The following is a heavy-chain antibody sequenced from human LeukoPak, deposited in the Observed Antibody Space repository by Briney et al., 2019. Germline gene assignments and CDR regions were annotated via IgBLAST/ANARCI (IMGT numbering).Heavy chain of an antibody. CDR1: GFTFSSYA. CDR2: ITGSGGSA. CDR3: AKAHSSTWWAYDY. Sequence: GRSLRLSCAASGFTFSSYAMSWVRQAPGKGLEWVSAITGSGGSAYYADSVKGRFTISRDNSKNTLYLQMNSLRAEDRAVYYCAKAHSSTWWAYDYWGQGTLVTVSS. V-gene: IGHV3-23*01. J-gene: IGHJ4*02. D-gene: IGHD6-13*01.